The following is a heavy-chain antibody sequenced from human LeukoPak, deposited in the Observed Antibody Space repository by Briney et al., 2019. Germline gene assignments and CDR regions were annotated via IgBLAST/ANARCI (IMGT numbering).Heavy chain of an antibody. CDR2: ISSSSSYI. J-gene: IGHJ5*02. CDR1: GFTFSSYS. D-gene: IGHD3-10*01. CDR3: ARGGTMVRGVTNNWFDP. V-gene: IGHV3-21*01. Sequence: PGGSLRLSCAASGFTFSSYSMNWVRQAPGKGLEWVSSISSSSSYIYYADSVKGRFTISRDNAKNSLYLKMNSLRAEDTAVYYCARGGTMVRGVTNNWFDPWGQGTLVTVSS.